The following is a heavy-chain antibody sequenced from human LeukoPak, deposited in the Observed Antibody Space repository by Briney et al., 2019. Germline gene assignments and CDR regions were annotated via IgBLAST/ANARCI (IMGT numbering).Heavy chain of an antibody. V-gene: IGHV1-24*01. D-gene: IGHD3-10*01. Sequence: ASVKVSCKASGYTFTSYDINWVRQATGQGLEWMGGFDPEDGETIYAQKFQGRVTMTEDTSTDTAYMELSSLRSEDTAVYYCATDLDGWFGELWGQGTLVTVSS. CDR1: GYTFTSYD. J-gene: IGHJ4*02. CDR2: FDPEDGET. CDR3: ATDLDGWFGEL.